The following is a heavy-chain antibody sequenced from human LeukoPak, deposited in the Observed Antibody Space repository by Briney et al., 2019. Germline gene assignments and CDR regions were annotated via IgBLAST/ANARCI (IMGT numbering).Heavy chain of an antibody. Sequence: SQTLSLTCAVSGGSISSGGYSWSWIRQPAGRGLEWIGRIYTSGSTNYNPSLKSRVTMSVDTSKNKFSLKLSSVTAADTAVYYCARGAYYFDYWGQGTLVTVSS. CDR3: ARGAYYFDY. V-gene: IGHV4-61*02. J-gene: IGHJ4*02. CDR2: IYTSGST. CDR1: GGSISSGGYS.